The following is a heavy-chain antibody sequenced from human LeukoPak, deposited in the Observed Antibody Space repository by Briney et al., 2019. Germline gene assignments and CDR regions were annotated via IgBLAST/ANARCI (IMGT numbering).Heavy chain of an antibody. Sequence: KPSETLSLTCTVSGGSISSSSYYWGWIRQPPGKGLEWIGEINHSGSTNYNPSLKSRVTISVDTSKNQFSLKLSSVTAADTAVYYCAREGIVGATKSAFDIWGQGTMVTVSS. J-gene: IGHJ3*02. CDR1: GGSISSSSYY. CDR2: INHSGST. CDR3: AREGIVGATKSAFDI. V-gene: IGHV4-39*07. D-gene: IGHD1-26*01.